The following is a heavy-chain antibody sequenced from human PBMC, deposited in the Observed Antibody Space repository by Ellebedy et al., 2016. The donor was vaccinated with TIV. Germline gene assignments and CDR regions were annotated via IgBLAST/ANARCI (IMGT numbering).Heavy chain of an antibody. J-gene: IGHJ5*02. CDR1: GGSINSDHW. D-gene: IGHD1-1*01. CDR2: IHHSGTT. Sequence: MPSETLSLTCDVSGGSINSDHWWNWVRQSPGKGLEWIGEIHHSGTTNYNPSLKSRVTISVDKSKTQLSLKLTAVTAADTAVYYCATVPLTTTHFDPWGQGVLVTVSS. V-gene: IGHV4-4*02. CDR3: ATVPLTTTHFDP.